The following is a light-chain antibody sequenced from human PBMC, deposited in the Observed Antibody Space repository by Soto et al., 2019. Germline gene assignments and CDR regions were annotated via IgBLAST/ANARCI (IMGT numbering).Light chain of an antibody. CDR1: ESMSSY. V-gene: IGKV3-20*01. J-gene: IGKJ1*01. Sequence: EIVLTQSPGTLSLSPGERATLSCRVRESMSSYLGLDQQKPGTAPTPLIYDASALHSGVPSRFSGGGSGTDFTLTISRLEPEDFAVYYCQQYGSSPLWTFGQGTKV. CDR2: DAS. CDR3: QQYGSSPLWT.